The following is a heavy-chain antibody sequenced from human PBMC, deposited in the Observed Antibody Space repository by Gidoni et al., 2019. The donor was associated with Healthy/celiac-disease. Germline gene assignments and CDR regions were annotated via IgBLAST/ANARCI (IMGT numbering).Heavy chain of an antibody. Sequence: EVQLVESGGGLVQPGGSLRLSCAASGFTFSSYEMNWVRQAPGKGLEWVSYISSSGSTIYYADSVKGRFTISRDNAKNSLYLQMNSLRAEDTAVYYCARTIAAAHPFDPWGQGTLVTVSS. J-gene: IGHJ5*02. D-gene: IGHD6-13*01. CDR3: ARTIAAAHPFDP. CDR1: GFTFSSYE. V-gene: IGHV3-48*03. CDR2: ISSSGSTI.